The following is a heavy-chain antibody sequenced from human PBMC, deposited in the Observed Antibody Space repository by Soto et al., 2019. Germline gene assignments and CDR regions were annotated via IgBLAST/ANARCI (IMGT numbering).Heavy chain of an antibody. D-gene: IGHD4-17*01. CDR3: ARGVTDRTTVIVGETVDAFDL. CDR1: GYTFTGYY. J-gene: IGHJ3*01. Sequence: QVQLAQSGAEVKKPGASVKVSCKASGYTFTGYYMHWVRQAPGQGLEWLGWINPNSGGTNYAQKFQGRAALTRDTSISTPHMELSRHRSDDTAVYSCARGVTDRTTVIVGETVDAFDLWGQGTMVTVSS. V-gene: IGHV1-2*02. CDR2: INPNSGGT.